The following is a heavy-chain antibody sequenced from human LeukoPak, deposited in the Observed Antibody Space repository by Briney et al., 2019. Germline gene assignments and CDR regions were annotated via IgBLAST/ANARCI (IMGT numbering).Heavy chain of an antibody. J-gene: IGHJ4*02. Sequence: GGSLRLSCAASGFTLSTYAMSWVRQTPGKGLEWVAATSSSDAGTYHADSVRGRFTISRDNSKNTLYLQMNSLRAEDSAVYYCARYCTFRTCSGTKFDSWGQGTLVTVSS. CDR2: TSSSDAGT. CDR3: ARYCTFRTCSGTKFDS. D-gene: IGHD1-1*01. V-gene: IGHV3-23*01. CDR1: GFTLSTYA.